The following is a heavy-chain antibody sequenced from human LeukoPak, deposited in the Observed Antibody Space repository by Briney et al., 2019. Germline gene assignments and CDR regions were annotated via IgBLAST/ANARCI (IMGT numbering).Heavy chain of an antibody. Sequence: PSETLSLTCTVSGGSISSYYWSWIRQPPGKGLEWIGEVNHSGSTNYNPSLKSRVTISVDTSKNQFSLQPSSVTAADTAVYYCARVRSEDDILTGYHLDVWGQGTTVTVSS. D-gene: IGHD3-9*01. V-gene: IGHV4-34*01. CDR2: VNHSGST. CDR1: GGSISSYY. CDR3: ARVRSEDDILTGYHLDV. J-gene: IGHJ6*02.